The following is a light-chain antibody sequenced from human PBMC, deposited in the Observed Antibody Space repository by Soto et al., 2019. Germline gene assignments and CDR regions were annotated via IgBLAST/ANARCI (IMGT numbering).Light chain of an antibody. Sequence: EVVLTQSPATLSLSPGERATLSCRASQSVSIKLVWYQQKPGQAPRLLIYDASSRATGIPARFSGSGSGTDFTLTISSLEPEDFAFYFCQHRSNWPLTFGGGTKVEI. CDR3: QHRSNWPLT. V-gene: IGKV3-11*01. J-gene: IGKJ4*01. CDR1: QSVSIK. CDR2: DAS.